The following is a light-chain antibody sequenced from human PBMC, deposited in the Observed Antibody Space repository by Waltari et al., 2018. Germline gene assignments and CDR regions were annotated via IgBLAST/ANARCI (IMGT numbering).Light chain of an antibody. Sequence: EIVLTQSPGTLSLYPGDRSIPSCRASQSVSKYLAWYQQKPGQAPRLLIFGASSGATVIPDRFSGSGSGTDLSLTISRVEPEDFAVYYCQQYVSLPGTFGQGTKVEIE. CDR2: GAS. CDR3: QQYVSLPGT. V-gene: IGKV3-20*01. J-gene: IGKJ1*01. CDR1: QSVSKY.